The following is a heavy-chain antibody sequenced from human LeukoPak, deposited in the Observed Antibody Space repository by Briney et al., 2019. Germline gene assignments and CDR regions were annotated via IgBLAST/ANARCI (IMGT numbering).Heavy chain of an antibody. J-gene: IGHJ5*02. CDR2: IYHSGST. CDR1: DGSISSGSYY. V-gene: IGHV4-30-2*01. Sequence: SQTLSLTCTVSDGSISSGSYYWSWIRQPPGKGLEWIGYIYHSGSTYYNPSLKSRVTISVDRSKNQFSLKLSSVTAADTAVYYCARYREDTAMDHNWFDPWGQGTLVTVSS. D-gene: IGHD5-18*01. CDR3: ARYREDTAMDHNWFDP.